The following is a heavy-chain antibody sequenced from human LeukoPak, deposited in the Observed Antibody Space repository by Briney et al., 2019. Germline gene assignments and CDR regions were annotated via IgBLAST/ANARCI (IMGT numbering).Heavy chain of an antibody. Sequence: SETLSFTCVVYGGSFSGYYWYWIRQPPGKGVEWIGEINHSGCTNYNPSLKSRVPISIDPSKIQFSLKVRSVTAAYTAVYYCARGGAVLGIGYYYYYMDVWGKGTTVTVSS. CDR3: ARGGAVLGIGYYYYYMDV. CDR2: INHSGCT. CDR1: GGSFSGYY. J-gene: IGHJ6*03. D-gene: IGHD7-27*01. V-gene: IGHV4-34*01.